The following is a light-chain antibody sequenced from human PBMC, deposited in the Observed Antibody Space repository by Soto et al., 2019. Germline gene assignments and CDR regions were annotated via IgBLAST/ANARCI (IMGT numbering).Light chain of an antibody. CDR1: QGISSY. CDR2: AAS. J-gene: IGKJ5*01. CDR3: QQLNSYPLT. V-gene: IGKV1-9*01. Sequence: DIQLTQSPSFLSASVGDRVTITCRASQGISSYLAWYQQKPGKAPKLLIYAASTLQSGVPSRFSGSGSGTEFTLTISRLQPEDFAPYYRQQLNSYPLTFGQGTRLEIK.